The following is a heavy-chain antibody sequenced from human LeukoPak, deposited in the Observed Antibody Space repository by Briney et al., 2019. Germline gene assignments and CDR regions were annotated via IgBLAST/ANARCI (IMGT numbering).Heavy chain of an antibody. CDR1: GYKFTRCW. J-gene: IGHJ3*02. Sequence: GESLKISCKDSGYKFTRCWIGWVRQMPGKGLEWMGTIYPGDSDTRYSPSFQGQVTISADKSISTAYLQWSSLKASDTAMYYCARQRSTAYYDSSGLPYDAFDIWGQGTMVTVSS. CDR3: ARQRSTAYYDSSGLPYDAFDI. CDR2: IYPGDSDT. V-gene: IGHV5-51*01. D-gene: IGHD3-22*01.